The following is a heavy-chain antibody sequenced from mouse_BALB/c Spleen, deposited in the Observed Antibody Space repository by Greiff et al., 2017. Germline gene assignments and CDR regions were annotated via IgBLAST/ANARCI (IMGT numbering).Heavy chain of an antibody. J-gene: IGHJ3*01. Sequence: EVQLVESGGGLVQPGGSLKLSCAASGFTFSSYGMSWVRQTPDKRLELVATINSNGGSTYYPDSVKGRFTISRDNAKNTLYLQMSSLKSEDTAMYYCARPYGNYGAWFAYWGQGTLVTVSA. V-gene: IGHV5-6-3*01. CDR1: GFTFSSYG. D-gene: IGHD2-10*02. CDR3: ARPYGNYGAWFAY. CDR2: INSNGGST.